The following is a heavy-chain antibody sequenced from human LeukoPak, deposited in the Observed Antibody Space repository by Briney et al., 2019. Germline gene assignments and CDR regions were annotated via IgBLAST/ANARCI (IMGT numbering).Heavy chain of an antibody. CDR1: GGSISSYY. V-gene: IGHV4-59*01. CDR2: IYYSGST. J-gene: IGHJ5*02. CDR3: ARGLSYYDFWSGYYSGYNWFDP. D-gene: IGHD3-3*01. Sequence: SETLSLTCTVSGGSISSYYWSWIRQPPGKGLEWIGYIYYSGSTNYNPSLKSRVTISVDTSKNQFSLKLSSVTAADTAVCYCARGLSYYDFWSGYYSGYNWFDPWGQGTLVTVSS.